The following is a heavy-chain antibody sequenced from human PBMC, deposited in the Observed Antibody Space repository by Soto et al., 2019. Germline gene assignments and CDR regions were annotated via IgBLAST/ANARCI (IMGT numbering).Heavy chain of an antibody. CDR2: IYPGDSDT. J-gene: IGHJ4*02. D-gene: IGHD3-10*01. V-gene: IGHV5-51*01. CDR3: ARLSRVQYYGSGSYYNSGAGGPSQIDY. CDR1: GYSFTSYW. Sequence: KHGESLKISCKGSGYSFTSYWIGWVRQMPGKGLEWMGIIYPGDSDTRYSPSFQGQVTISADKSISTAYLQWSSLKASDTAMYYCARLSRVQYYGSGSYYNSGAGGPSQIDYWGQGTLVTVSS.